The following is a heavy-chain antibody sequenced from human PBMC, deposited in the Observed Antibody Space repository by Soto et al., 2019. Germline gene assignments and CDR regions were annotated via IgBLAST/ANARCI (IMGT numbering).Heavy chain of an antibody. V-gene: IGHV4-34*01. D-gene: IGHD3-3*01. J-gene: IGHJ5*02. CDR2: INHSGST. CDR3: ARTYYDFWSGGDNWFDP. CDR1: GGSFSGYY. Sequence: SETLSLTCAVYGGSFSGYYWSWIRQPPGKGLEWIGEINHSGSTNYNPSLKSRVTISVDTSKNQFSLKLSSVTAADTAVYYCARTYYDFWSGGDNWFDPWGQGTLVTVSS.